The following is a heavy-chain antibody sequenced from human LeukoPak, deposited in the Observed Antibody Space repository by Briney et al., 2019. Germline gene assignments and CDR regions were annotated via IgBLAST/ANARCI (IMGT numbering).Heavy chain of an antibody. CDR3: ARVLTYYDAFDI. D-gene: IGHD3-10*01. Sequence: GASVKVSCKASGYTFTSHGISWVRQAPGQGLEWMGWVSAYNGNTNYAQKLQGRVTMTTDTSTSTAYMELRSLRSDDTAVYYCARVLTYYDAFDIWGQGTMVTVSS. J-gene: IGHJ3*02. V-gene: IGHV1-18*01. CDR2: VSAYNGNT. CDR1: GYTFTSHG.